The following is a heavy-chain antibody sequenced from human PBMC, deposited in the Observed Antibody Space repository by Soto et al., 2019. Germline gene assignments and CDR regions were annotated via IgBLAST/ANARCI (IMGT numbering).Heavy chain of an antibody. V-gene: IGHV3-7*01. CDR3: ARIYSNHDPYFDY. J-gene: IGHJ4*02. Sequence: GGSLRLSCADSGFTFSSYWMSWVRQAPGKGLEWVANIKQDGSEKYYVDSVKGRFTISRDNAKNSLYLQMNSLRAEDTAVYYCARIYSNHDPYFDYWGQGTLVTVSS. CDR2: IKQDGSEK. D-gene: IGHD4-4*01. CDR1: GFTFSSYW.